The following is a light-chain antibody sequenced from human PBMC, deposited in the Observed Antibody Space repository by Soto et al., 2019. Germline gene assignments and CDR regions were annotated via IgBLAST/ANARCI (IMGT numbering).Light chain of an antibody. CDR1: STDIGSYNY. Sequence: QSVLAQPASVSGSPGQSITISCTGTSTDIGSYNYVSWYQQHPGKAPKLMIYEVSNRPSGVSNRFSGSKSGNTASLTISGLQAEDEADYYCNSYTTTSTYVFGTGTKATVL. V-gene: IGLV2-14*01. CDR2: EVS. CDR3: NSYTTTSTYV. J-gene: IGLJ1*01.